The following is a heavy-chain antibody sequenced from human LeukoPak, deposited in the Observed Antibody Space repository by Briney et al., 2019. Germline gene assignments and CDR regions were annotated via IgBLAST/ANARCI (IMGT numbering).Heavy chain of an antibody. CDR2: INPDESVK. CDR3: ARVRCCEGSGLIYFDP. Sequence: PGGSLRLSCAASGFTFTNYWMSWVRQAPGKGPEWVANINPDESVKNYVDSVKGRFTISRDNAKNSLYVQMDSLTVDDTAVYYCARVRCCEGSGLIYFDPWSQGTLVTVSS. D-gene: IGHD6-19*01. J-gene: IGHJ5*02. CDR1: GFTFTNYW. V-gene: IGHV3-7*01.